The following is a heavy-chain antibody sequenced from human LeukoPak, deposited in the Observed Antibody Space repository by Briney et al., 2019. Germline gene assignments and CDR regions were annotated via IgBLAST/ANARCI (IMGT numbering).Heavy chain of an antibody. CDR1: GFTFRSYA. V-gene: IGHV3-23*01. J-gene: IGHJ6*04. CDR2: ISGSGGST. Sequence: RGSLRLSCAASGFTFRSYAMSWVRQAPGKGLEWVSGISGSGGSTYHADSVKDRFTISRDNFKSTVYLQMNSLRDEDTAVYYCAKDQGDFVVVVAAYYYYGMDVWGKGTTVTVSS. CDR3: AKDQGDFVVVVAAYYYYGMDV. D-gene: IGHD2-15*01.